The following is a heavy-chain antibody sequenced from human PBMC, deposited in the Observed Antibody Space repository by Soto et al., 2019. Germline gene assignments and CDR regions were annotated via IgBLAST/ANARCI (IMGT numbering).Heavy chain of an antibody. Sequence: GGSLRLSCAASGFAFRDYGMQWVRQAPGKGLEWLAFIWHDGSKKYYADSLKGRFTISRDNSKNTMYLQMSSPRVEDTAVYYCASQAFDYWGQGTLVTVSS. V-gene: IGHV3-33*01. CDR2: IWHDGSKK. CDR3: ASQAFDY. CDR1: GFAFRDYG. J-gene: IGHJ4*02.